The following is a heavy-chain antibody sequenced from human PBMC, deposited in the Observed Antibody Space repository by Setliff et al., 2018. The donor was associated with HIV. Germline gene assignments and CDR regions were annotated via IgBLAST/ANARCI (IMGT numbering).Heavy chain of an antibody. V-gene: IGHV4-59*08. CDR1: GGSITSYY. CDR2: IFDSGTT. J-gene: IGHJ4*02. D-gene: IGHD3-10*01. Sequence: PSETLSLTCTVSGGSITSYYWNWIRQSPGKGLEWIGYIFDSGTTKYNPSVTSRVTISVDASKNQFFLQLISVTAADTAVYYCARQGGYNSPLMVWGQRKLVTVSS. CDR3: ARQGGYNSPLMV.